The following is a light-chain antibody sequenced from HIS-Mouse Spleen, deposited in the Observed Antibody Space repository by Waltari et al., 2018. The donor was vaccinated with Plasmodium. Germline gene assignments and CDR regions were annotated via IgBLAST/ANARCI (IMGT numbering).Light chain of an antibody. CDR1: QSISSW. Sequence: DIQMTQSPSTLSASVGGRVTITSRASQSISSWLAWYQQKPGKAPKLLIYKASSLESGVPSRFSGSGSGTEFTLTISSLQPDDFATYYCQQYNSYWTFGQGTKVEIK. J-gene: IGKJ1*01. CDR3: QQYNSYWT. CDR2: KAS. V-gene: IGKV1-5*03.